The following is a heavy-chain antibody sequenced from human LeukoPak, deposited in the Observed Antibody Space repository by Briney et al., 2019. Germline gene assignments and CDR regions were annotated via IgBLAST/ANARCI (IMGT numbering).Heavy chain of an antibody. CDR3: AKDSRLVDYYYYMDV. D-gene: IGHD2-15*01. J-gene: IGHJ6*03. CDR1: GFTFSSYG. CDR2: LRYDGSNK. Sequence: GGSLRLSCAASGFTFSSYGMHWVRQAPGKGLEWVAFLRYDGSNKYYADSVKGRFTISRDNSKNTLYLQMNSLRAEDTAVYYCAKDSRLVDYYYYMDVWGKGTTVIVSS. V-gene: IGHV3-30*02.